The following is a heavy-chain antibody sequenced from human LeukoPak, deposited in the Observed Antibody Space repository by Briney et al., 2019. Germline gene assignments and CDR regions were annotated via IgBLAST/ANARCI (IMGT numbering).Heavy chain of an antibody. CDR1: GYTFTGYY. V-gene: IGHV1-2*02. CDR3: ARDNVPYSSSWFFDY. J-gene: IGHJ4*02. D-gene: IGHD6-13*01. CDR2: INPNSGGT. Sequence: ASVKVSCKASGYTFTGYYMHWVRQAPGQGLEWMGWINPNSGGTNYAQKFQGRVTMTRDTSISTAYMELSRLRSDDTAVYYCARDNVPYSSSWFFDYWGQGTLVTVSS.